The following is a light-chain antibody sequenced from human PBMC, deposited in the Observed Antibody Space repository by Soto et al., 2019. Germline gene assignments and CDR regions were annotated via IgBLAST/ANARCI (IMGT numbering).Light chain of an antibody. CDR1: SGHSSYA. Sequence: QPVLTQSPSASASLGASVKLTCTLSSGHSSYAIAWHQQQPEKGPRYLMKLNSDGSHTKGDGIPDRFSGSSSGAERYLTISSLQSEDEADYYCQTWVTGPWVFGGGTKLTVL. CDR2: LNSDGSH. V-gene: IGLV4-69*01. J-gene: IGLJ3*02. CDR3: QTWVTGPWV.